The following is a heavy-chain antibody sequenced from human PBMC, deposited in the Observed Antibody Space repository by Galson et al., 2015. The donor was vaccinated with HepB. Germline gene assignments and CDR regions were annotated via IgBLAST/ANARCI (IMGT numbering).Heavy chain of an antibody. J-gene: IGHJ6*02. CDR2: ISAYNGNT. V-gene: IGHV1-18*04. Sequence: SVKVSCKASGYTFTSYGISWVRQAPGQGLEWMGWISAYNGNTNYAQKLQGRVTMTTDTSTSTAYMELRSLRSDDTAVYYCARAHPNYDFWSGYYYYGMDVWGQGTTVTVSS. CDR1: GYTFTSYG. CDR3: ARAHPNYDFWSGYYYYGMDV. D-gene: IGHD3-3*01.